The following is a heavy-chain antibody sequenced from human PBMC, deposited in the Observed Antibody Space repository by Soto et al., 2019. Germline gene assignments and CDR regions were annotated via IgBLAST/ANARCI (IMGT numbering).Heavy chain of an antibody. Sequence: EVLLVESGGGLVQPGGSLRLSCAASGFSFSSHSMNWVRQAPGKGLEWVSFISTSSTSRYYADSVKGRFTISRDNGENSLDLQMNSLIDDDAAVYYCATDMVRGDQWFDPWGQGTLVIVSS. CDR3: ATDMVRGDQWFDP. CDR1: GFSFSSHS. V-gene: IGHV3-48*02. J-gene: IGHJ5*02. CDR2: ISTSSTSR. D-gene: IGHD3-10*01.